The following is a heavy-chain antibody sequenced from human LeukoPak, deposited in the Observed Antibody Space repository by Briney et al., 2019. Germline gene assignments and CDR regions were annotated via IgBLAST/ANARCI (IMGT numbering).Heavy chain of an antibody. CDR3: AKGGYSSSWYGPLDY. Sequence: GRSLRLSCAASGFTFSSYGMHGVRQAPGKGLEWVAVISYDGSNKYYADSVKGRFTISRDNSKDTLYLQMNSLRAEDTAVYYCAKGGYSSSWYGPLDYWGQGTLVTVSS. V-gene: IGHV3-30*18. D-gene: IGHD6-13*01. CDR2: ISYDGSNK. CDR1: GFTFSSYG. J-gene: IGHJ4*02.